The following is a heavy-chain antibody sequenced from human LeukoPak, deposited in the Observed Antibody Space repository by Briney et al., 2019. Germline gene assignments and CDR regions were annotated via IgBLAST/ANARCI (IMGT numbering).Heavy chain of an antibody. V-gene: IGHV3-23*01. CDR3: AKDFADY. Sequence: PGGSLRLSCATSGFTFSSYVMSWVRQAPGKGLEWVTALSGGGDSTYYADSVKGRFTVSRDNSKSALYLQMNSLRAEDTAVYYCAKDFADYWGQGTLVTVSS. CDR2: LSGGGDST. CDR1: GFTFSSYV. J-gene: IGHJ4*02.